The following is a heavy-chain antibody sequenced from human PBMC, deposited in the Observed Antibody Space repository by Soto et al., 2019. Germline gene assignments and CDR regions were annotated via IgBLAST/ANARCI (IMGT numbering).Heavy chain of an antibody. CDR2: IYYSGST. CDR1: GGSISSYY. CDR3: ARDRGSRSGWGVDWFDP. V-gene: IGHV4-59*01. J-gene: IGHJ5*02. Sequence: SETLSLTCTVSGGSISSYYWSWIRQPPGKGLEWIGYIYYSGSTNYNPSLKSRVTISVDTSKNQFSLKLSSVTAADTAVYYCARDRGSRSGWGVDWFDPWGQGTLVTVSS. D-gene: IGHD6-19*01.